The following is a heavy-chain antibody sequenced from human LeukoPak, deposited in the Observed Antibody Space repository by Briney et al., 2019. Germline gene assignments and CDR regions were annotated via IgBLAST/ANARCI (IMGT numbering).Heavy chain of an antibody. CDR3: AKAPTSDYYYYMDV. Sequence: GGPLRLSCAASGFTFSSYGMHWVRQAPGKGLEWVAFIRYDGSNKYYADSVKGRFTISRDNSKNTLYLQMNSLRAEDTAVYYCAKAPTSDYYYYMDVWGKGTTVTVSS. CDR2: IRYDGSNK. J-gene: IGHJ6*03. V-gene: IGHV3-30*02. D-gene: IGHD4-11*01. CDR1: GFTFSSYG.